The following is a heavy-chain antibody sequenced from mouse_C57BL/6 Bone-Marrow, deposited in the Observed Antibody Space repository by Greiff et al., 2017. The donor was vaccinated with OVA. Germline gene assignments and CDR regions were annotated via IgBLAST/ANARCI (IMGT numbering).Heavy chain of an antibody. V-gene: IGHV1-64*01. CDR3: ARYYGSSDWCAY. J-gene: IGHJ3*01. CDR2: IHPNSGST. D-gene: IGHD1-1*01. Sequence: QVQLQQPGAELVKPGASVKLSCKASGYTFTSYWMHWVKQRPGQGLEWIGMIHPNSGSTNYNEKFKSKATLTVDKSSSTAYMQLSSLTSEDSAVYYCARYYGSSDWCAYWGQGTLVTVSA. CDR1: GYTFTSYW.